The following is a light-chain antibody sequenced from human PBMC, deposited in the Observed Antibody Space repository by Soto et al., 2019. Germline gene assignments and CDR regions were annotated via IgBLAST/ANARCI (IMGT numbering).Light chain of an antibody. CDR2: EVS. J-gene: IGLJ1*01. CDR1: SSDVGDYDY. CDR3: SSYTSSGTYV. Sequence: QSALTQPASVSGSPGQSITISCTGTSSDVGDYDYVSWYQQHPGKAPKLMIYEVSGRPSGVSNRFSGSKSGNTASLTISGLQAEDEADYYCSSYTSSGTYVFGTGTKLT. V-gene: IGLV2-14*01.